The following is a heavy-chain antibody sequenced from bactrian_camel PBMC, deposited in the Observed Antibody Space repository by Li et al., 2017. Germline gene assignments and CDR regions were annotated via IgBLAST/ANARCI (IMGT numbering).Heavy chain of an antibody. CDR1: GFTGGENC. J-gene: IGHJ4*01. Sequence: HVQLVESGGGAVQPGGSLRLSCVASGFTGGENCMGWFRQAPGKQRESVAVIDVNDKPTYANSMKDRFTISKDHAKNTLILEMSSLKPNDTANYYCAAVLGSGGYCYLLQEIFKRWGQGTQVTVS. CDR2: IDVNDKP. CDR3: AAVLGSGGYCYLLQEIFKR. D-gene: IGHD2*01. V-gene: IGHV3S53*01.